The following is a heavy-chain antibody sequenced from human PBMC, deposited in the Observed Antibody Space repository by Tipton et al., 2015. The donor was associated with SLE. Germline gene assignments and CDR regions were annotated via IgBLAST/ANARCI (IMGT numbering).Heavy chain of an antibody. D-gene: IGHD2-2*01. Sequence: LRLSCTVSGGSISSYYWSWIRQPPGKGLEWIGSIYYSGSTNYNPSLKSRVTISVDTSKNQFSLKLSSVTAAETAVYYCARGGSSTSAARYMDVWGKGTTVTVSS. J-gene: IGHJ6*03. CDR3: ARGGSSTSAARYMDV. V-gene: IGHV4-59*01. CDR1: GGSISSYY. CDR2: IYYSGST.